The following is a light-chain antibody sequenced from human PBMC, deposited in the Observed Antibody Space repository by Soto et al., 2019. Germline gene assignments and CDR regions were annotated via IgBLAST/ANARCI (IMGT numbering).Light chain of an antibody. CDR1: QSISGA. V-gene: IGKV3-15*01. J-gene: IGKJ1*01. Sequence: VMTLSVATLSVTQDGSATRSFRASQSISGALAWSQQKPGQAPRLLIHGASTRATSFPARFSGSGSGTDFTLTISSLQSEDFAVYYCQQYNNWPWTFAQG. CDR3: QQYNNWPWT. CDR2: GAS.